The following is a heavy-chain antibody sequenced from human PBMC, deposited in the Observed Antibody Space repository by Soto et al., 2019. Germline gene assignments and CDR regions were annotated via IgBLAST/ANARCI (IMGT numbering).Heavy chain of an antibody. CDR1: GITISNYP. Sequence: EVQLLESGGGLVQPGGSLRLSCAASGITISNYPMSWVRQAPGKGLDWVAGIRGGGDRTYYADSAKGRFTISKDITKNSLSLQLDMLGVEDTAVYFCVEDYCGYPSTAPHWGKGALFTVSS. CDR3: VEDYCGYPSTAPH. J-gene: IGHJ4*02. D-gene: IGHD3-22*01. V-gene: IGHV3-23*01. CDR2: IRGGGDRT.